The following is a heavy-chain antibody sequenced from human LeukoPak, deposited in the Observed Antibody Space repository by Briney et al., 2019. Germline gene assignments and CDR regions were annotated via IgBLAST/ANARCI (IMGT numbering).Heavy chain of an antibody. D-gene: IGHD3-10*01. CDR1: GGSISSSSYY. CDR3: ARKLPMVRGVDAFDI. V-gene: IGHV4-39*07. J-gene: IGHJ3*02. Sequence: SETLSLTCTVSGGSISSSSYYWGWIRQPPGKGLEWIGSAYYSGSTYYNPSLKSRVTISVDTSKTQFSLTLSSVTAADTAVYYCARKLPMVRGVDAFDIWGQGTMVTVSS. CDR2: AYYSGST.